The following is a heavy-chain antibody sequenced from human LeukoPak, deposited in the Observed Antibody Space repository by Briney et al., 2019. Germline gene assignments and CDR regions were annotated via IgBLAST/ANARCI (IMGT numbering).Heavy chain of an antibody. CDR1: GFTFSSYG. V-gene: IGHV3-33*06. D-gene: IGHD3-3*01. Sequence: AGRYLRLSCAASGFTFSSYGMHWVRQAPGKGLEWVAVIWYDGSNKYYADSVKGRFTISRDNSKNTLYLQMNSLRAEDTAVYYCAKDWSSGIFGSYYFDYWGQGTLVTVSS. CDR3: AKDWSSGIFGSYYFDY. J-gene: IGHJ4*02. CDR2: IWYDGSNK.